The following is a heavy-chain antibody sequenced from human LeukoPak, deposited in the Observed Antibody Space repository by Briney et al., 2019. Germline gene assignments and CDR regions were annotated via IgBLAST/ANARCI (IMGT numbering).Heavy chain of an antibody. CDR2: IYPGDSDT. CDR3: ASRIVGATYYFDY. J-gene: IGHJ4*02. CDR1: GYSFTSYW. D-gene: IGHD1-26*01. Sequence: GESLKISCKGSGYSFTSYWIGWVRQMPGKGLEWMGIIYPGDSDTGYSPSFQGQVTISADKSISTAYLQWSSLKASDTAMYYCASRIVGATYYFDYWGQGTLVTVSS. V-gene: IGHV5-51*01.